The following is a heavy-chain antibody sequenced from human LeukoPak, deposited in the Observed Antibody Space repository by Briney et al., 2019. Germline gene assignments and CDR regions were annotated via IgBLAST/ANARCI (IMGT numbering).Heavy chain of an antibody. V-gene: IGHV4-30-4*07. D-gene: IGHD3-3*01. Sequence: SQTLSLTRAVSGGSISSGGYSWSWIRQPPGKGLEWIGYIYYSGATYYNPSLKSRVSISVDTSKNQFSLKLSSVTAADTAVYYCARASRNYDFWSSYSYFFDYWGQGTLVTVSS. CDR3: ARASRNYDFWSSYSYFFDY. CDR2: IYYSGAT. CDR1: GGSISSGGYS. J-gene: IGHJ4*02.